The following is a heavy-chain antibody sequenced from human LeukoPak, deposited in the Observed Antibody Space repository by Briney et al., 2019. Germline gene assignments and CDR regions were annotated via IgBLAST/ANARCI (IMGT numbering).Heavy chain of an antibody. Sequence: SVKVSCKASGGTFSSYAISWVRQAPGQGLEWMGGIIPIFGTANYAQKFQGRVTITTDESTSTAYMELSSLRSEDTAVYYCARNLRGAAWAYYYYMDVWGKGTTVTVSS. CDR1: GGTFSSYA. D-gene: IGHD1-26*01. CDR3: ARNLRGAAWAYYYYMDV. V-gene: IGHV1-69*05. CDR2: IIPIFGTA. J-gene: IGHJ6*03.